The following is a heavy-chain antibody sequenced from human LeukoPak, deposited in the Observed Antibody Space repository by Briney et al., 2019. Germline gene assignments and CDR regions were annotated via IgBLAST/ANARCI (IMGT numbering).Heavy chain of an antibody. CDR1: GGSISSSSYH. CDR3: ARDKYYYDSSGYSNYYYYGMDV. CDR2: IYYSGST. V-gene: IGHV4-39*07. J-gene: IGHJ6*02. D-gene: IGHD3-22*01. Sequence: KPSETLSLTCTVSGGSISSSSYHWGWIRQPPGKGLEWIGSIYYSGSTYYNPSLKSRVTISVDTSKNQFSLKLSSVTAADTAVYYCARDKYYYDSSGYSNYYYYGMDVWGQGTTVTVSS.